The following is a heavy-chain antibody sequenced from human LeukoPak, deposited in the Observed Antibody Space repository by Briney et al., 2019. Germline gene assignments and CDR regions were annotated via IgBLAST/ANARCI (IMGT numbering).Heavy chain of an antibody. CDR2: IKQDGSEK. CDR1: GFTFSNYW. V-gene: IGHV3-7*01. D-gene: IGHD3-3*01. Sequence: GGSLRLSCAASGFTFSNYWMTWVRQAPGKGLEWVADIKQDGSEKLYVNSVRGRFTISRDNAKMPLFLQMNSLRAEDTAVYYCARDNGVVHGVYCMDVWGKGTTVTVS. J-gene: IGHJ6*03. CDR3: ARDNGVVHGVYCMDV.